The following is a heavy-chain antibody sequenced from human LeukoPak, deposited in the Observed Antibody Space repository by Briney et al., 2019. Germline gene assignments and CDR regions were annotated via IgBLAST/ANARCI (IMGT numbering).Heavy chain of an antibody. V-gene: IGHV3-23*01. CDR3: ASLGDGYNLVGFDY. D-gene: IGHD5-24*01. CDR2: LSGSGGDT. J-gene: IGHJ4*02. CDR1: GFTFSNYA. Sequence: GGSLRLSCAASGFTFSNYAMSWVRQAPGKGLEWVSALSGSGGDTFYADSVKGRFTISRDNSKNTLYLQMNSLRAEDTAVYYCASLGDGYNLVGFDYWGQGTLVTVSS.